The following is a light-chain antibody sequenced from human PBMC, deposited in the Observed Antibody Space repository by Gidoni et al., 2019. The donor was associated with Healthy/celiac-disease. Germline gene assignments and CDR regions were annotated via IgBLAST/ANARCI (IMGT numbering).Light chain of an antibody. CDR1: QGISNS. CDR3: QQYYSTPLT. CDR2: AAS. J-gene: IGKJ1*01. V-gene: IGKV1-NL1*01. Sequence: DIQMTQSPSSLSAPVGERVTITCRASQGISNSLAWYQQKPGKAPKLLLYAASRLEGGVPTGFSGSGSGTDYTLTISLLQPEDFATYCCQQYYSTPLTFGQGTKVEIK.